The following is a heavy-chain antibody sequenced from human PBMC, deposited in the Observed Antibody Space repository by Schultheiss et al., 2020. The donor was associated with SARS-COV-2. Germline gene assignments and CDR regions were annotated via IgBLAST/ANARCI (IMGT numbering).Heavy chain of an antibody. J-gene: IGHJ6*03. CDR3: ARRKRQSPYYYYYMDV. CDR1: GFTFSSYA. Sequence: GGSLRLSCAASGFTFSSYAMSWVRQAPGEGLQWVSAISGSGGSTYYADSVKGRFTISRDNSKNTLYLQMNSLRAEDTAVYYCARRKRQSPYYYYYMDVWGKGTTVTVSS. CDR2: ISGSGGST. D-gene: IGHD1-14*01. V-gene: IGHV3-23*01.